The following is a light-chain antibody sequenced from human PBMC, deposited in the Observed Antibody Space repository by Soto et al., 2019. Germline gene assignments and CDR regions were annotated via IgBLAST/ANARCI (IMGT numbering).Light chain of an antibody. V-gene: IGKV3-20*01. CDR2: GAS. J-gene: IGKJ4*01. Sequence: EIVLTQSPGTLSLSPGERATLSCRASQSVASRNLAWYQQKSGQAPRLLIYGASSRAIHTPDRFSGSGSGTEFTLTITSLQSEDFAVYSCQQYGSSPLTFGGGTKVDI. CDR3: QQYGSSPLT. CDR1: QSVASRN.